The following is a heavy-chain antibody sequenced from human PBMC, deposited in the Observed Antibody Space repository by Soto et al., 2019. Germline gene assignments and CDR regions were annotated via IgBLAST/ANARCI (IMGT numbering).Heavy chain of an antibody. CDR3: VRAMWTRSGPQNFFDY. D-gene: IGHD6-25*01. V-gene: IGHV1-18*01. CDR2: ISPNSGAT. CDR1: GYTFTSYG. Sequence: QVQLVQSEGELRQPGASVTVSCRASGYTFTSYGIIWVRQAPGQGLEWMGYISPNSGATTYAPNLQGRLTLATDTSTSTAYMELRSLSSDDTAIYYCVRAMWTRSGPQNFFDYWGLGALVTVSS. J-gene: IGHJ4*02.